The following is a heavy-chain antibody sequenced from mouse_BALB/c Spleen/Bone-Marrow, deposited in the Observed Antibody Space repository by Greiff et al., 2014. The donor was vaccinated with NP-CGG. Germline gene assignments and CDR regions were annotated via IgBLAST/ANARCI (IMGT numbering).Heavy chain of an antibody. Sequence: VQRVESGPGLVAPSQSLSITCTVSGFSLTSYGVHWVRQPPGKGLEWPGVIWAGGSTNYNSALMSRLSISKDNSKSQVFLKMNSLQTDDTAMYYCARVYLWYFDVWGAGTTVTVSS. CDR1: GFSLTSYG. J-gene: IGHJ1*01. V-gene: IGHV2-9*02. CDR3: ARVYLWYFDV. D-gene: IGHD2-3*01. CDR2: IWAGGST.